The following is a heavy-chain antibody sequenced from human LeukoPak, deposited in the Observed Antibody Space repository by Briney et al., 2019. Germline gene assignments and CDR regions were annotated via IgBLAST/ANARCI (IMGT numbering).Heavy chain of an antibody. J-gene: IGHJ3*02. D-gene: IGHD6-13*01. CDR2: INQDGSER. CDR3: ARDSEYSSSFAFDI. V-gene: IGHV3-7*01. CDR1: GFTFSSHW. Sequence: GGSPRLSCAASGFTFSSHWMTWVRQAPGKGLEWVANINQDGSERYYVDSVKGRFTISRDNAKNSLYLQMNSLRAEDTAVYYCARDSEYSSSFAFDIWGQGTMVTVSS.